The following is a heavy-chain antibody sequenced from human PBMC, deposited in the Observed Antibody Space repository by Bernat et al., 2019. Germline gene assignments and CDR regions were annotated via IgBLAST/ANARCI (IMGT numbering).Heavy chain of an antibody. CDR2: ISSGGSTT. D-gene: IGHD2-21*02. CDR3: ARDSLGGGDCWAG. V-gene: IGHV3-48*03. Sequence: EVQLVESGGGLAQPGGSLRLSCAASGFTPSSYEMKWVRQAPGKGLEWVTYISSGGSTTDYADAVKGRFTISRDNAENSLYLQRNSLRAEDQDIYYCARDSLGGGDCWAGWGKGTTVTVSS. J-gene: IGHJ6*04. CDR1: GFTPSSYE.